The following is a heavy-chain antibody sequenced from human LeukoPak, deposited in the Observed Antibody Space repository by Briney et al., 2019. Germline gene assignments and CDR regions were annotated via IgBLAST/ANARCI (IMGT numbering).Heavy chain of an antibody. Sequence: GGSLRLSCAASGYTFGDYGMSWVRQVPGKGLEWVSGTNRRGDITGYADFVKGRFTISRDNAKNSLYLQMNSLRVEDTAVYYCARGYSSGWYGAPDYWGQGTLVTVSS. CDR3: ARGYSSGWYGAPDY. CDR2: TNRRGDIT. V-gene: IGHV3-20*04. D-gene: IGHD6-19*01. CDR1: GYTFGDYG. J-gene: IGHJ4*02.